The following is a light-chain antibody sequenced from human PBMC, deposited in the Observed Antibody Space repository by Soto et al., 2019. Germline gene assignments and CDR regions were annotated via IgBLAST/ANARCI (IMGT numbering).Light chain of an antibody. CDR1: QGISNH. CDR2: AAS. Sequence: DIQMTQSPSSLSASVGDRVTITCRASQGISNHLAWYQQKPGKVPKVMIYAASTLQSGVPSRFSGSGSGTAFILTISSLQPEDVATCYCQHYTSAHLTFGGGTKVEI. V-gene: IGKV1-27*01. J-gene: IGKJ4*01. CDR3: QHYTSAHLT.